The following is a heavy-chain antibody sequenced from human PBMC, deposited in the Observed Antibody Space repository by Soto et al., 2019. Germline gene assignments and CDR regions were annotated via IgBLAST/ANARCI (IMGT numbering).Heavy chain of an antibody. CDR2: IIPIFGTA. V-gene: IGHV1-69*06. Sequence: QVQLVQSGAEVKKPGSSVKVSCKASGGTFSSYAISWVRQAPGQGLEWMGGIIPIFGTANYAQKFQGRVTITADKSTSTAYMELSSLRSEDTAVYYCGRTVTERDLPIDYWGQGTLVPVSS. D-gene: IGHD4-17*01. J-gene: IGHJ4*02. CDR1: GGTFSSYA. CDR3: GRTVTERDLPIDY.